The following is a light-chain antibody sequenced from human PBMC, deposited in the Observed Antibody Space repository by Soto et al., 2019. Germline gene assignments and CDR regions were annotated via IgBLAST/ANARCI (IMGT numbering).Light chain of an antibody. V-gene: IGKV3-11*01. CDR2: DAS. Sequence: EIVLTQSPATLSLSPGERATLSCRASQSVSSYLAWYQQQPGQAPRLLIYDASNRATGIPARFSGSGSGTDFTLTISSLEPEEFAVYYCQQRSNWPPRYTFGQGTKLEIK. CDR1: QSVSSY. CDR3: QQRSNWPPRYT. J-gene: IGKJ2*01.